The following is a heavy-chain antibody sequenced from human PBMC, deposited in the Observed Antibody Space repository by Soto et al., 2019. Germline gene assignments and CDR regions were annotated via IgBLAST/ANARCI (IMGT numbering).Heavy chain of an antibody. Sequence: GASVKVSCKASGGTFSSYAISWVRQAPGQGLEWMGGIIPIFGTANYAQKFQGRVTITADESTSTAYMELSSLRSEDTAVYYCARGGYYDSSGYTDYWGQGTLVTVSS. CDR2: IIPIFGTA. D-gene: IGHD3-22*01. CDR3: ARGGYYDSSGYTDY. V-gene: IGHV1-69*13. CDR1: GGTFSSYA. J-gene: IGHJ4*02.